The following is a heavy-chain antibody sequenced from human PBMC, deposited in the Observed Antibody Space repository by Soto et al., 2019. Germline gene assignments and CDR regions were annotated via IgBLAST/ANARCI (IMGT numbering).Heavy chain of an antibody. Sequence: GASVKVSCKASGYTFTSYGISWVRQAPGQGLEWMGWISAYNGNTNYAQKLQGRVTMTTDTSTSTAYMELRSLRSDDTAVYYCARHNYDGSGYYYYYYGMDVWGQGTTVTVSS. J-gene: IGHJ6*02. CDR2: ISAYNGNT. CDR3: ARHNYDGSGYYYYYYGMDV. V-gene: IGHV1-18*01. D-gene: IGHD3-22*01. CDR1: GYTFTSYG.